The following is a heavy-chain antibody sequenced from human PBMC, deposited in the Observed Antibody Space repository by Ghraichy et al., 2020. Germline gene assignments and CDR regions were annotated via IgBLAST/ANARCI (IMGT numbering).Heavy chain of an antibody. D-gene: IGHD2-21*02. J-gene: IGHJ2*01. CDR2: ISGNGGST. CDR3: AKSTEYWYSDL. CDR1: GFTFSGYA. Sequence: GGSLRLSCAASGFTFSGYAMSWVRQAPGKGLEWVSTISGNGGSTYYADSVKGRFTLSRDNSKNTLYLQMNSLRAEDTAVYYCAKSTEYWYSDLWGRGTLVTVSS. V-gene: IGHV3-23*01.